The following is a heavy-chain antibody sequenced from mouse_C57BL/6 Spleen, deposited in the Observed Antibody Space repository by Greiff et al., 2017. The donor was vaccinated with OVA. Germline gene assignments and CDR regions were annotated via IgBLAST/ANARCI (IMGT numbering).Heavy chain of an antibody. Sequence: VKVVESGPGLVAPSQSLSITCTVSGFSLTSYAISWVRQPPGKGLEWLGVIWTGGGTNYNSALKSRLSISKDNSKSQVFLKMNSLQTDDTARYYCARNSEGKRVYFDYWGQGTTLTVSS. CDR2: IWTGGGT. V-gene: IGHV2-9-1*01. CDR1: GFSLTSYA. CDR3: ARNSEGKRVYFDY. J-gene: IGHJ2*01. D-gene: IGHD2-1*01.